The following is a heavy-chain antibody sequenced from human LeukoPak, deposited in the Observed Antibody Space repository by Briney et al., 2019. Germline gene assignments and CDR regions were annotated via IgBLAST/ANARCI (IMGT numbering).Heavy chain of an antibody. CDR2: ISSSSSYK. J-gene: IGHJ4*02. Sequence: GGSLRLSCAASGFTFRYYYMHWIRQAPGKGLEWVSYISSSSSYKNYADSVKGRFTISRDNAKNSLYLQMNSLRADDTAVYYCAIAPPGIAVGAPGEVYFDYWGQGPLVTVPS. V-gene: IGHV3-11*05. CDR1: GFTFRYYY. CDR3: AIAPPGIAVGAPGEVYFDY. D-gene: IGHD6-19*01.